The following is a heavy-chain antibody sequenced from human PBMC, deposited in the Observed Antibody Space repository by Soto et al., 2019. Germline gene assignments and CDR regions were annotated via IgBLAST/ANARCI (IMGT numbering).Heavy chain of an antibody. CDR1: GGSFSGYY. CDR2: INHSGST. V-gene: IGHV4-34*01. CDR3: ARDNPYSYGNNWFDP. Sequence: ASETLSLTCAVYGGSFSGYYWSWIRQPPGKGLEWIGEINHSGSTNYNPSLKSRVTISVDTSKNQFSLKLSSVTAADTAVYYCARDNPYSYGNNWFDPWGQGTLVT. D-gene: IGHD5-18*01. J-gene: IGHJ5*02.